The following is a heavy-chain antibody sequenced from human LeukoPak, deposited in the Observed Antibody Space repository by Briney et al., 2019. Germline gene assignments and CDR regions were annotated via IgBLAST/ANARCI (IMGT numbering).Heavy chain of an antibody. CDR1: GFTFSSYA. CDR3: AKVVYDFWSGYDY. CDR2: ISGSGDST. V-gene: IGHV3-23*01. Sequence: GGSLRLSCAASGFTFSSYAMSWVRQAPGKGLEWVSAISGSGDSTYYSDSVKGRFTISRDNSKNTLYLQMNSLRAEDTAVYYCAKVVYDFWSGYDYWGQGTLVTVSS. D-gene: IGHD3-3*01. J-gene: IGHJ4*02.